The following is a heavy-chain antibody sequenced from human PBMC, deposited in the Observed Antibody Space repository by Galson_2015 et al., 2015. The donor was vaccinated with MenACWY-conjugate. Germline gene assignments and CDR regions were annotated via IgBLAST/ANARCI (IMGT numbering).Heavy chain of an antibody. CDR2: ISHGGST. D-gene: IGHD3-10*01. CDR1: VGSCSGDY. CDR3: AGGFGAEYGMNV. Sequence: DTLSLTGAVCVGSCSGDYWRWLRPPPEGGLGWIGEISHGGSTNYDPSFKGRVTISIDTSKNKFSLKMRAVTAADTAVYYCAGGFGAEYGMNVWGQGTTATVS. J-gene: IGHJ6*02. V-gene: IGHV4-34*01.